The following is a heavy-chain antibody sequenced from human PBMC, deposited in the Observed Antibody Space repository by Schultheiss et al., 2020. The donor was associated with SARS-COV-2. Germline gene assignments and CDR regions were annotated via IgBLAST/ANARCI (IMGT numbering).Heavy chain of an antibody. V-gene: IGHV1-18*01. CDR1: GYTFINYG. J-gene: IGHJ3*02. D-gene: IGHD3-22*01. CDR2: ISASNGNT. CDR3: ARDLGTMIVVVQRSSAFDI. Sequence: ASVKVSCKTSGYTFINYGITWVRQAPGQGLEWMGWISASNGNTKYAQNLQGRVTMTTDSSTSTVYMELRSLKSDDTAVYYCARDLGTMIVVVQRSSAFDIWGQGTMVTVSS.